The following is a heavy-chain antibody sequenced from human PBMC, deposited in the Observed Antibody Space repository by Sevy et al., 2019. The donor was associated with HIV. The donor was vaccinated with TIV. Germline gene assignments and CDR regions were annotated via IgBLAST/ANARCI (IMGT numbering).Heavy chain of an antibody. J-gene: IGHJ6*02. CDR2: INQGGSEK. CDR1: GFTFNSYW. D-gene: IGHD3-22*01. CDR3: AGEGSYYDNYYNHYGMDV. Sequence: GGSLRLSCSTSGFTFNSYWLTWVRQAPGKGLEWVSNINQGGSEKNYVDSVKGRFTISRDNAQKSVFLQMRALRAADTGVYYFAGEGSYYDNYYNHYGMDVWGQGTSVTVSS. V-gene: IGHV3-7*01.